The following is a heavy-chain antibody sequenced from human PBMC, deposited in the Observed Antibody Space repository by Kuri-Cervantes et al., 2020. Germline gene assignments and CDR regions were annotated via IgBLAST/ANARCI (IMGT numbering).Heavy chain of an antibody. J-gene: IGHJ5*02. CDR2: TYYRSKWKN. CDR1: GDSVSRKSVA. Sequence: SQTLSLTCAIFGDSVSRKSVAWNWIRQSPSRGLEWLGRTYYRSKWKNDYAVSVKSRITINPDTSKNQFSLKLSSVTAADTAVYYCARGLIRFDPWGQGTLVTVSS. V-gene: IGHV6-1*01. D-gene: IGHD2-8*01. CDR3: ARGLIRFDP.